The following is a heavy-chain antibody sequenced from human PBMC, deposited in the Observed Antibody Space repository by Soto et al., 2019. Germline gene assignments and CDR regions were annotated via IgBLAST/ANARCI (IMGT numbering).Heavy chain of an antibody. CDR2: VGGSGGST. J-gene: IGHJ4*02. Sequence: PGGSLRLSCAASGFTFSSYAMSWVRQAPGKGLEWVSAVGGSGGSTYYADSIKGRFTISRDNSKNTLYLQMNSLRAEDTAVYYCAKGPAYHTVYCANGVCYLDYWGQGTLVTVSS. CDR3: AKGPAYHTVYCANGVCYLDY. V-gene: IGHV3-23*01. D-gene: IGHD2-8*01. CDR1: GFTFSSYA.